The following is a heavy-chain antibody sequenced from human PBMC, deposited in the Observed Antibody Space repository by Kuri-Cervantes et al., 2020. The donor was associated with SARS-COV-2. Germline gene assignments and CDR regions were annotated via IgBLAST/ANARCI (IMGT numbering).Heavy chain of an antibody. Sequence: GESLKISCAASGFTFSSYSMNWVRQAPGKGLEWVSSISSSSSYIYYADSVKGRFTISRDNAKNSLYLQMNSLRAEDTAVYYCAREDIVVVPAYYDDAFDIWGQGTMVTVSS. J-gene: IGHJ3*02. CDR1: GFTFSSYS. CDR2: ISSSSSYI. V-gene: IGHV3-21*01. D-gene: IGHD2-2*01. CDR3: AREDIVVVPAYYDDAFDI.